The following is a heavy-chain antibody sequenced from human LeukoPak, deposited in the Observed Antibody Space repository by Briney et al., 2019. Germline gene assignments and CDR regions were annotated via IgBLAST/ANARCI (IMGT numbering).Heavy chain of an antibody. CDR2: ISYDGSNK. CDR3: ARNSLTVTTGSPFDY. J-gene: IGHJ4*02. V-gene: IGHV3-30-3*01. CDR1: GFTFSSYA. Sequence: PGRSLRLSCAASGFTFSSYAMHWVRQAPGKGLEWVAVISYDGSNKYYADSVEGRFTISRDNSKNTLYLQMNSLRAEDTAVYYCARNSLTVTTGSPFDYWGQGTLVTVSS. D-gene: IGHD4-17*01.